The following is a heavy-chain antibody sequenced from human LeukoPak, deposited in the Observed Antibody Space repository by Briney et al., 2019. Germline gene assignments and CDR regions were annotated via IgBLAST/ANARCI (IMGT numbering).Heavy chain of an antibody. V-gene: IGHV3-53*01. Sequence: PGGSLRLSCAASGFIVSSSYMSWVRQAPGKGLEWVSLIYNSGRTYYAGSVKGRFTISRDNSKNTLHLQMNSLRADDSAVYFCVRDSPTVGGYGMDVWGQGTTVTVSS. J-gene: IGHJ6*02. CDR3: VRDSPTVGGYGMDV. CDR1: GFIVSSSY. D-gene: IGHD1-26*01. CDR2: IYNSGRT.